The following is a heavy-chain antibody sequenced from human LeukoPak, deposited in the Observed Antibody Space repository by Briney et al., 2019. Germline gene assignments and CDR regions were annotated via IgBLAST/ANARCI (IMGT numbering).Heavy chain of an antibody. CDR1: GFTVSNTY. J-gene: IGHJ6*02. CDR3: AKGESRFGELSYYYYGMDV. CDR2: IYSGGGT. D-gene: IGHD3-10*01. Sequence: GGSLRLSCAASGFTVSNTYMSWVRQAPGKGLEWVSLIYSGGGTYSADSVKGRFTISRDNSKNTLYLQMNSLRAEDTAVYYCAKGESRFGELSYYYYGMDVWGQGTTATVSS. V-gene: IGHV3-53*01.